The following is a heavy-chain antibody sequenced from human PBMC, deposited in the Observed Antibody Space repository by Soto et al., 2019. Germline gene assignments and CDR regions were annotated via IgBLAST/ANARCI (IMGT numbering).Heavy chain of an antibody. V-gene: IGHV3-48*03. CDR2: IDGSGTTK. J-gene: IGHJ4*02. Sequence: EVQLLESGGGLVQPGGSLRLSCGVSGFTFNEFEMNWVRQAPGKGLEWLAYIDGSGTTKKYADSVRGRFTISRDNPNNSLFLQMSSLSAADTAIYYCASGFARFNYWGQGTLVSVSS. CDR3: ASGFARFNY. CDR1: GFTFNEFE.